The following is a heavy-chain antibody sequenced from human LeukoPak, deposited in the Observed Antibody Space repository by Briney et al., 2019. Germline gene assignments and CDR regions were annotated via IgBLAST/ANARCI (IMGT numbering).Heavy chain of an antibody. V-gene: IGHV3-21*01. CDR1: GFTFSSYS. D-gene: IGHD6-13*01. CDR2: ISSSSSYI. J-gene: IGHJ4*02. Sequence: GGSLRLSCAASGFTFSSYSMNWVRQAPGKGLEWVSSISSSSSYIYYADSVKGRFTISRDNAKNSLYLQMNSLRAEDTAVYYCARGPRAAGTIDYWGQGTLVTVS. CDR3: ARGPRAAGTIDY.